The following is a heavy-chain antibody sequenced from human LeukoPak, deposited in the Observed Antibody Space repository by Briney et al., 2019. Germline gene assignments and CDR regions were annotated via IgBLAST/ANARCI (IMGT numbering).Heavy chain of an antibody. D-gene: IGHD1-26*01. Sequence: ASVKVSCKASGGTFSSYAISWVRQAPGQGLEWMGGIIPIFATANYAQKFQGRVTITADESTSTAYMELSSLRSEDTAVYYCARGSGSYMTRQHYYYYYMDVWGKGTTVTVSS. J-gene: IGHJ6*03. CDR3: ARGSGSYMTRQHYYYYYMDV. CDR1: GGTFSSYA. CDR2: IIPIFATA. V-gene: IGHV1-69*13.